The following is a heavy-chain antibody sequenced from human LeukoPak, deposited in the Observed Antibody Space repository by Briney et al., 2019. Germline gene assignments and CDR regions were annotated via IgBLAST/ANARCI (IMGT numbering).Heavy chain of an antibody. V-gene: IGHV3-23*01. J-gene: IGHJ4*02. Sequence: GGSLRLSCAASGFTFSSNSMTWVRQTPGKGLEWVSGISGSGDSTFYADSVKGRFTISRDNSRNTMYLQMSSLRPEDTAVYYCTKWSGFGDDWGQGTLVTVSS. CDR1: GFTFSSNS. D-gene: IGHD3-10*01. CDR2: ISGSGDST. CDR3: TKWSGFGDD.